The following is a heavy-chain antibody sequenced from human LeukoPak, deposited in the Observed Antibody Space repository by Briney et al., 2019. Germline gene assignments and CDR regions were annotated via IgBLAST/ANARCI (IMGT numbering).Heavy chain of an antibody. CDR2: INPSGGST. D-gene: IGHD6-6*01. V-gene: IGHV1-46*01. Sequence: ASVKVSCKASGYTLTNYYMHWVRQAHGQGLEWMGIINPSGGSTSYAQRFQGRVTVTSDTSTSTVYMELSSLRSEDTAAYYCARAYASSSPFDYWGQGTLVTVSS. CDR1: GYTLTNYY. J-gene: IGHJ4*02. CDR3: ARAYASSSPFDY.